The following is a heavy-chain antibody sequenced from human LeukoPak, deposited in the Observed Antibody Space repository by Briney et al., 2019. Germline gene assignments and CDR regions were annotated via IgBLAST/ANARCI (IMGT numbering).Heavy chain of an antibody. V-gene: IGHV1-2*02. J-gene: IGHJ6*02. Sequence: ASVNVSCKASGYTFTGYYMHWVRQAPGQGLEWMGWINPNSGGTNYAQKFQGRVTMTRDTSISTAYMELSRLRSDDTAVYYCAREGSHEDSSGYSCYYGMDVWGQGTTVTVSS. CDR3: AREGSHEDSSGYSCYYGMDV. CDR2: INPNSGGT. D-gene: IGHD3-22*01. CDR1: GYTFTGYY.